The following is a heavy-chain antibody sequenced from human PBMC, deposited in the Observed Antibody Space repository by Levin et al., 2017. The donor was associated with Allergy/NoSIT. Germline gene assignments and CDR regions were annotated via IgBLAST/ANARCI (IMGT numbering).Heavy chain of an antibody. J-gene: IGHJ4*02. CDR2: IWYDGSKE. CDR1: GFIFSTYG. D-gene: IGHD3-10*01. Sequence: LSLTCAASGFIFSTYGMHWVRQAPGKGLEWVAVIWYDGSKEYYADSVKGRFTIFRDNSKNMLYLQMNSLRVEDTAVYYCAKGGIGEPYWGQGTLVTVSS. CDR3: AKGGIGEPY. V-gene: IGHV3-33*06.